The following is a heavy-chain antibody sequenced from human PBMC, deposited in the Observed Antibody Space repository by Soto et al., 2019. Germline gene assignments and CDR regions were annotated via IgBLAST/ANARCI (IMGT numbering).Heavy chain of an antibody. V-gene: IGHV1-18*01. CDR1: GYTFTNFG. D-gene: IGHD1-26*01. CDR2: ISAVNGNT. Sequence: ASVKVSCKASGYTFTNFGISWVRQAPGQGLEWMGWISAVNGNTKYAQRFHGRVTMSTDTSTSTAYMDLRSMRSDDTAVYYCARDGGSYWADYYHGMDVWGQGTTVTVSS. J-gene: IGHJ6*02. CDR3: ARDGGSYWADYYHGMDV.